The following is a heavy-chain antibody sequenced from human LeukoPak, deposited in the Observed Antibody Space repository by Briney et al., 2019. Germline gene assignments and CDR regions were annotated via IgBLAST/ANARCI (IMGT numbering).Heavy chain of an antibody. V-gene: IGHV1-69*13. CDR1: GGTFSSYA. CDR3: AKGIAAAGTFDL. Sequence: ASVKVSCKASGGTFSSYAISWVRQAPGQGLEWMGGIIPIFGTANYAQKFQGRVTITADESTSTAYMELSSLRSEDTAVYYCAKGIAAAGTFDLWGQGTLVTVSS. CDR2: IIPIFGTA. J-gene: IGHJ5*02. D-gene: IGHD6-13*01.